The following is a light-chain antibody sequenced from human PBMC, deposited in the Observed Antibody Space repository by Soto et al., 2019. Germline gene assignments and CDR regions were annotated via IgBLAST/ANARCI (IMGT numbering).Light chain of an antibody. CDR2: SAS. CDR1: QTVSTSY. J-gene: IGKJ3*01. CDR3: QQYANSPFT. Sequence: EIVLTQSPGTLSLSPGERATLSCRASQTVSTSYLAWYQQIPGQAPRLLIYSASNRATGIPDRFSGSGSGTDFTLTISRLEPEDVAVYYCQQYANSPFTFGPGTKVDSK. V-gene: IGKV3-20*01.